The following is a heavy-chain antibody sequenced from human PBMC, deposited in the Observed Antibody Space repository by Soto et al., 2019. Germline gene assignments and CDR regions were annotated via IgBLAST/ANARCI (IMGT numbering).Heavy chain of an antibody. D-gene: IGHD3-10*01. CDR3: ARTTKPVEFRAGGAYYYGMYV. V-gene: IGHV6-1*01. J-gene: IGHJ6*02. CDR1: GDSVSSNSAA. CDR2: TYYRYKWYN. Sequence: SQTLSLTCAISGDSVSSNSAAWNWIRQSPSRGLEWLGRTYYRYKWYNDYAVSVKSRITNNQETSKNQFSLQLNSVTPFDTAVYYCARTTKPVEFRAGGAYYYGMYVWGQGTTVTVSS.